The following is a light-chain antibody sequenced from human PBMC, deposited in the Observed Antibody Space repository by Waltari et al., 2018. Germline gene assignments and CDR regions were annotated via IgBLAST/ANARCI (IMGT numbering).Light chain of an antibody. Sequence: QSVLTQPPSASGTPGQRVTISCSGRDSNIGSHTVNWYQQLPRSAPKLLVNSNNQRPSGVPDRFSGSKSATSASLAISGLQAEDEADYFCISWDDRLNCPVFGGGTKLTVL. CDR3: ISWDDRLNCPV. V-gene: IGLV1-44*01. J-gene: IGLJ3*02. CDR1: DSNIGSHT. CDR2: SNN.